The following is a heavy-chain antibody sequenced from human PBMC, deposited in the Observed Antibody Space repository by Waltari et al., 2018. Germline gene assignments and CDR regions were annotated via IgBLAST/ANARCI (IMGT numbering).Heavy chain of an antibody. CDR3: ARAVAAADNWFDP. Sequence: EVQLVESGGGLVQPGGSLRLSCAASGFTFSSYSMNWVRQAPGKGLEWVSYISSSSSTIYYADSVKGRFTISRDNAKNSLYLQMNSLRAEDTAVYYCARAVAAADNWFDPWGQGTLVTVSS. CDR2: ISSSSSTI. J-gene: IGHJ5*02. D-gene: IGHD6-13*01. CDR1: GFTFSSYS. V-gene: IGHV3-48*04.